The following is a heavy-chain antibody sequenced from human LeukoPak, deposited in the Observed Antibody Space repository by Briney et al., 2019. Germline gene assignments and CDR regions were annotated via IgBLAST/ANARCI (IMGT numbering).Heavy chain of an antibody. V-gene: IGHV4-34*01. CDR2: INHSGST. D-gene: IGHD6-13*01. J-gene: IGHJ4*02. CDR1: GGSFSGYY. CDR3: ARRQQQLVRNPRFDY. Sequence: PSETLSLTCAVYGGSFSGYYWRWIRPTPGKGLEWIGEINHSGSTNYNPSLKSRVTISVDTSKNQFSLKLSSVTAADTAVYYCARRQQQLVRNPRFDYWGQGTLVTVSS.